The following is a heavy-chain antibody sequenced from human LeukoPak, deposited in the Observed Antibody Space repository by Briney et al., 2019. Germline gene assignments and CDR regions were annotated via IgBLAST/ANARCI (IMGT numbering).Heavy chain of an antibody. CDR1: GYTFTGYY. CDR3: ARDLSRGSSGWYGY. J-gene: IGHJ4*02. CDR2: INPNSGGT. V-gene: IGHV1-2*06. Sequence: ASVKVSCKASGYTFTGYYMHWVLQAPGHGLEWMGRINPNSGGTNYAQKFQGRVTMTRDTSISTAYMELSRLRSDDTAVYYCARDLSRGSSGWYGYWGQGTLVTVSS. D-gene: IGHD6-19*01.